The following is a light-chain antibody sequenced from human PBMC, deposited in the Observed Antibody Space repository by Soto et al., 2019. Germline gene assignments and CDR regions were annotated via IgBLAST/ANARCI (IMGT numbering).Light chain of an antibody. CDR2: VAS. J-gene: IGKJ3*01. V-gene: IGKV1-39*01. Sequence: DIQMTQSPSSLSASVGDGVTITCRASQSIGNHVNWYQQQSGKAPKLLISVASSLQSGVTSRFSGNGSETHFTLTIDTQQREDFATFSCQQTYGLPTFGPGT. CDR3: QQTYGLPT. CDR1: QSIGNH.